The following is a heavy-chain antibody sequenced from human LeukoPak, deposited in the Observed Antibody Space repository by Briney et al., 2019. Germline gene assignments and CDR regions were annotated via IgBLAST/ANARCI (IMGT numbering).Heavy chain of an antibody. CDR1: GDSINNYY. Sequence: SETLSLTCTVSGDSINNYYWGWIRQPPGKGLEWIGYIYYSGSTNYNPSLKSRVSISVDTTKNQFSLKLRSVTAADTAIYYCARDRGGVVTAIDYWGQGTLVTVSS. D-gene: IGHD2-21*02. J-gene: IGHJ4*02. V-gene: IGHV4-59*01. CDR3: ARDRGGVVTAIDY. CDR2: IYYSGST.